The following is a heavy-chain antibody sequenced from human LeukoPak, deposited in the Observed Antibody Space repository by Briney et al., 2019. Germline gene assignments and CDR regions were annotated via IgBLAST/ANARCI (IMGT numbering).Heavy chain of an antibody. CDR3: AGAYCGGDCYSYSGFLQDWFDP. D-gene: IGHD2-21*02. CDR2: IIPILGIA. V-gene: IGHV1-69*04. Sequence: GASVKVSCKASGGTFSSYAISWVRQAPGQGLEWMGRIIPILGIADYAQKFQGRVTFTAYKYTSTDYMELSSLRSEDTAVYYCAGAYCGGDCYSYSGFLQDWFDPWGQGTLVTVSS. J-gene: IGHJ5*02. CDR1: GGTFSSYA.